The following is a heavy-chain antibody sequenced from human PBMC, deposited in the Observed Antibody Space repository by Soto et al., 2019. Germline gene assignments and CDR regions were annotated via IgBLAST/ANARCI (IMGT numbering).Heavy chain of an antibody. V-gene: IGHV3-9*01. CDR2: ITWNSETL. D-gene: IGHD2-15*01. J-gene: IGHJ4*02. CDR1: GFTFHYYA. CDR3: AKALDGASRDFDY. Sequence: PGGSLRLSCAASGFTFHYYAMHWVRQSPGKGLDWVSGITWNSETLGYAESVKGRFTISRDNTKNSLYLQMNSLRAEDTALYYCAKALDGASRDFDYWGQGTLVTVSS.